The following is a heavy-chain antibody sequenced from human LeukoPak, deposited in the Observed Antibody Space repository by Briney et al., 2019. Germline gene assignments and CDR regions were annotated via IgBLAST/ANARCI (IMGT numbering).Heavy chain of an antibody. CDR1: GYTFTSYG. Sequence: GASVKVSCKASGYTFTSYGISWVRQTPGQGLEWMGWISAYNGNTNYAQKLQGRVTMTTDTSTSTAYMELRSLRSDDTAVYYCARASVVVAASHFDYWGQGTLVTVSS. J-gene: IGHJ4*02. CDR2: ISAYNGNT. D-gene: IGHD2-15*01. CDR3: ARASVVVAASHFDY. V-gene: IGHV1-18*04.